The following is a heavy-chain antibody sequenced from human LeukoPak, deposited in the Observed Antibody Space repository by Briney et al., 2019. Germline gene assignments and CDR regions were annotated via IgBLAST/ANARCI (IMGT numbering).Heavy chain of an antibody. Sequence: PGGSLRLSCAASGFTFTTYGLHWVRQAPGKGLEWVAAIESNGGSEYYADSVKGRFTISRDNSKNTLFLQMNSLRPDDTAVYYCAKRGHYSINWYHYFDYWGQGTLVTVSS. CDR2: IESNGGSE. D-gene: IGHD6-13*01. CDR1: GFTFTTYG. V-gene: IGHV3-30*18. CDR3: AKRGHYSINWYHYFDY. J-gene: IGHJ4*02.